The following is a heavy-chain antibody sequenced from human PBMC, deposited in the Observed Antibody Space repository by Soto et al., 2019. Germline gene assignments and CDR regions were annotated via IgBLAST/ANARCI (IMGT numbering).Heavy chain of an antibody. CDR2: SSAYDSNT. J-gene: IGHJ6*02. CDR1: GYTFSNYG. V-gene: IGHV1-18*01. Sequence: GASVKGSCKASGYTFSNYGINWVRQAPGQGLEWMGWSSAYDSNTKYEQKLQGRVTMTTDTSTNTAYMELRSLRSDDTAVYYCARDRIGNVYYYGLDVWGQGTTVTVSS. CDR3: ARDRIGNVYYYGLDV. D-gene: IGHD1-1*01.